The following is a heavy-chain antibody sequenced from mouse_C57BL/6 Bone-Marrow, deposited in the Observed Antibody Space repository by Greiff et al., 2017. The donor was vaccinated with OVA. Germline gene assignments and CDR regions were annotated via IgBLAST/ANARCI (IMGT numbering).Heavy chain of an antibody. CDR2: ISDGGSYP. Sequence: EVQVVESGGGLVKPGGSLKLSCAASGFTFSSYAMSWVRQTPEKRLEWVATISDGGSYPYYPDNVKGRFTISRANAKNNLDLQMSHLKSEDTAMYYCARARPRGYFDVWGTGTTVTVSS. V-gene: IGHV5-4*01. CDR1: GFTFSSYA. CDR3: ARARPRGYFDV. J-gene: IGHJ1*03.